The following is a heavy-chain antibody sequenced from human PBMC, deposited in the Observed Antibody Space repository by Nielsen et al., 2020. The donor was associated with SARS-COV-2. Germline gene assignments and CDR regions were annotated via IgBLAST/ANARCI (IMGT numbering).Heavy chain of an antibody. CDR1: GYSFTSYW. Sequence: GGSLRLSCKGSGYSFTSYWISWVRQMPGKGLEWWGRIDPSDSYTNYSPSFQGHVTISAGKSISTAYLQWSSLKASDTAMYYCASIAVAGIYDAFDIWGQGTMVTVSS. J-gene: IGHJ3*02. D-gene: IGHD6-19*01. CDR3: ASIAVAGIYDAFDI. CDR2: IDPSDSYT. V-gene: IGHV5-10-1*01.